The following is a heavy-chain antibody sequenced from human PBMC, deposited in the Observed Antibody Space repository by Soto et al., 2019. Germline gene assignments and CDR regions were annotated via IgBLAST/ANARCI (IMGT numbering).Heavy chain of an antibody. V-gene: IGHV1-69*13. Sequence: SVKIACKASGGSFGSYTVSWVRRATGQGLEWMGWMNPKSGRPNYAQRFRGRLTISADESTSTGYMELISLRSDDTAVYYCAREGSGYNFWGQGTQVTVSS. D-gene: IGHD5-12*01. CDR3: AREGSGYNF. CDR1: GGSFGSYT. CDR2: MNPKSGRP. J-gene: IGHJ4*02.